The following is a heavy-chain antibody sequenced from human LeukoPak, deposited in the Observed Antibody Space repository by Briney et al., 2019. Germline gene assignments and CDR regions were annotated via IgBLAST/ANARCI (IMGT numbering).Heavy chain of an antibody. Sequence: PGGSLRLSCAASGFIFKNYEMNWVRQAPGGGLEWVSSVSSSATTIYYTDSVKGRFTISRDNAKNSLFLQMNSLRVEDTAVYYCVRVYCSTTSCYGVDSWGQGTLFTVSS. J-gene: IGHJ4*02. CDR2: VSSSATTI. CDR3: VRVYCSTTSCYGVDS. V-gene: IGHV3-48*03. D-gene: IGHD2-2*01. CDR1: GFIFKNYE.